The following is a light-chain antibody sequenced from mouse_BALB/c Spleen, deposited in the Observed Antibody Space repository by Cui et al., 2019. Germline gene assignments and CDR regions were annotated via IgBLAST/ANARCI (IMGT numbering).Light chain of an antibody. CDR1: SSVSY. V-gene: IGKV4-55*01. Sequence: QIVLTQSPAIMSASPGEKVTMTCSASSSVSYIYWYQQKPGSSPRLLIYDTSNLASGVPVRFSGSGSGTSYSLTISRMEAEDAATYYCQQWSSYPRTFGGGTKLEIK. CDR3: QQWSSYPRT. CDR2: DTS. J-gene: IGKJ1*01.